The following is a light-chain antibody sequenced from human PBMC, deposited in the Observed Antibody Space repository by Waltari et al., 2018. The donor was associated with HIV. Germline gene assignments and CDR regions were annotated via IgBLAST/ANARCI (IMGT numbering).Light chain of an antibody. CDR2: DAS. J-gene: IGKJ2*01. V-gene: IGKV1-33*01. CDR3: QQYDNLPSYT. Sequence: DIQMTQSPSSLSASVGDRVTITCQASQDISNYLNWYQQKPGKAPKLLIYDASNLETGVPSRGSGSGSGTDFTFTISSLQPEDIATYYCQQYDNLPSYTFGQGTKLEIK. CDR1: QDISNY.